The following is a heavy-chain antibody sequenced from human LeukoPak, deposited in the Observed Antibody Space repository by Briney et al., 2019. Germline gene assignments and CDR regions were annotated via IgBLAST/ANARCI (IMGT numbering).Heavy chain of an antibody. V-gene: IGHV1-18*01. CDR3: ARDRWVYYDSSGYYEHNWFDP. J-gene: IGHJ5*02. D-gene: IGHD3-22*01. CDR2: ISAYNGNT. CDR1: GYTFTSYG. Sequence: ASVKVSCKASGYTFTSYGISWVRQAPGQGLEWMGWISAYNGNTNYAQKLQGRVTMTTDTSTSTAYMELRSLRSDDTAVYYCARDRWVYYDSSGYYEHNWFDPWGQGTLVTVSS.